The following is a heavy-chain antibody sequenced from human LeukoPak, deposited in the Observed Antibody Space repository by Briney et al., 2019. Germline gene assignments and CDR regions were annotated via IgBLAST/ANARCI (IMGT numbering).Heavy chain of an antibody. V-gene: IGHV1-2*02. CDR2: INPNNGGT. Sequence: ASVKVSCKASGYTFTAYYMHWVRQAPGQGLAWMGWINPNNGGTNYAQKFQGRVTMTRNTSISTAYMELSRLRSDDTAVYYCARRYSSGWYGIVYWAQGTLVTVSS. D-gene: IGHD6-19*01. CDR3: ARRYSSGWYGIVY. CDR1: GYTFTAYY. J-gene: IGHJ4*02.